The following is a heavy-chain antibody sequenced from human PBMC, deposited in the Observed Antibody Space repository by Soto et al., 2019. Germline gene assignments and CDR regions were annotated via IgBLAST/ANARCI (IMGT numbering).Heavy chain of an antibody. CDR2: ISGSGGST. D-gene: IGHD3-10*01. CDR3: AKGALLSDYYYYYYGMDV. Sequence: GGSLRLSCAASGFTFSSYAMSWVRQAPGKGLEWVSAISGSGGSTYYADSVKGRFTISRDNSKNTLYLQMDSLRAEDTAVYYCAKGALLSDYYYYYYGMDVWGQGTTVTVSS. J-gene: IGHJ6*02. V-gene: IGHV3-23*01. CDR1: GFTFSSYA.